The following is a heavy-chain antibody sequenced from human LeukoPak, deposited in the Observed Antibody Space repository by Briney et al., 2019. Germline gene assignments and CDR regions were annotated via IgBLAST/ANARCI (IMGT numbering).Heavy chain of an antibody. Sequence: SVTVSCMASVGTFSSYAISWVRQAPGQGLEWMGGIIPIFGTANYAQKFQGRVTITTNESTSTAYIELSNLRSEDTAVYYCARSLDCSSTSCYTYYFDYWGQGTLVTVSS. D-gene: IGHD2-2*02. CDR3: ARSLDCSSTSCYTYYFDY. J-gene: IGHJ4*02. CDR2: IIPIFGTA. CDR1: VGTFSSYA. V-gene: IGHV1-69*05.